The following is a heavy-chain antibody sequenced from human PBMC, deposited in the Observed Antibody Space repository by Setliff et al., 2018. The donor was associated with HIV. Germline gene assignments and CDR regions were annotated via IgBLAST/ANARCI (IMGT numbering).Heavy chain of an antibody. CDR1: GFSVTDTY. CDR2: MYKGGKT. Sequence: PGGSLRLSCEASGFSVTDTYMGWVRKAPGKGLEWVTVMYKGGKTYYADFVKGRFTIARDDSKNSVYLQMHSLRVEDTAVYYCAAVPWGHSSLIIDHWGQGTPVTVSS. V-gene: IGHV3-66*01. J-gene: IGHJ4*02. CDR3: AAVPWGHSSLIIDH. D-gene: IGHD3-16*01.